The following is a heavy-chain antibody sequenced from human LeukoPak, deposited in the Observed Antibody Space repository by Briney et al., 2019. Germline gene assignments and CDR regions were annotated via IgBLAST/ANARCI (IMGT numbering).Heavy chain of an antibody. CDR2: IYYSGST. J-gene: IGHJ6*03. CDR3: ARVLDGVPTYYCYYNVVV. V-gene: IGHV4-31*03. CDR1: GPPISSGLHY. Sequence: PSDPLSLPCTLSGPPISSGLHYWTWIRQHPAKGPEWIGHIYYSGSTSSNPSLRGRVSMSLDTSKNQWSLELLSVSAADTAVYWCARVLDGVPTYYCYYNVVVWGKGATVTVSS. D-gene: IGHD2-8*02.